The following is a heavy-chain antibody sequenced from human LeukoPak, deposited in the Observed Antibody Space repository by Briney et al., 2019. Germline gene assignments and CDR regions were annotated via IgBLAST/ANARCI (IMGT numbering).Heavy chain of an antibody. Sequence: GGSLRLSCAASGFTFSSYAMSWVRQAPGKGLEWVSAISGSGGSTYYADSVKGRFTISRDNSKNTLYLQMNSLRAEDTAVYYCAKENYYDSSGYYLSGSDYWGQGTLVTVSS. CDR3: AKENYYDSSGYYLSGSDY. J-gene: IGHJ4*02. V-gene: IGHV3-23*01. CDR1: GFTFSSYA. CDR2: ISGSGGST. D-gene: IGHD3-22*01.